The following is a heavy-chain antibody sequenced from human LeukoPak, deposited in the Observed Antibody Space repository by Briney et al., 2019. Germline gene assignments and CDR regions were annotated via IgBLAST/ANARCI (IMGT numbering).Heavy chain of an antibody. Sequence: ASVKVSCKASGYTFASFGITWVRQAPGQGLEWMGWINTHNGDTNYAQKLQGRVTMTTDTSTSTAYMELRSLRSDDTAVYYCARDGYRLSGYFYYMDVWGKGTTVTVSS. J-gene: IGHJ6*03. CDR2: INTHNGDT. V-gene: IGHV1-18*01. CDR3: ARDGYRLSGYFYYMDV. CDR1: GYTFASFG. D-gene: IGHD2-2*03.